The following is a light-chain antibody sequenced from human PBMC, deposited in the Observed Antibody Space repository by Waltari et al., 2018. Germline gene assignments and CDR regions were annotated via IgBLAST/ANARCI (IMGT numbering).Light chain of an antibody. Sequence: QSALTQPPSVSGSPGQSVTISFTGTSSDVGNYNRVSWYQQPPGTAPKLMIYEVTKRPSGVPDRFSGSKSGNTASLTISGLQAEDEADYYCSSYTSSSTYVVFGGGTKLTVL. V-gene: IGLV2-18*02. CDR3: SSYTSSSTYVV. J-gene: IGLJ2*01. CDR1: SSDVGNYNR. CDR2: EVT.